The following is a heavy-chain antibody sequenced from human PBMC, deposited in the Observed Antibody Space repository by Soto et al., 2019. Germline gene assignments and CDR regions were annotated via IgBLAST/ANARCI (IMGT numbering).Heavy chain of an antibody. CDR2: IIPSAGHT. Sequence: QVQLVQSGAEVRKPGASVKLSCKTSDYTFSVSYIHWVRQALGQGLEWMGRIIPSAGHTIYAQKFQGRVIMTRDTSTNTVYMEVSSLSSEDTALYYCATDGGHHDLDYWGLGSLVTVSA. J-gene: IGHJ4*02. CDR1: DYTFSVSY. V-gene: IGHV1-46*01. D-gene: IGHD3-16*01. CDR3: ATDGGHHDLDY.